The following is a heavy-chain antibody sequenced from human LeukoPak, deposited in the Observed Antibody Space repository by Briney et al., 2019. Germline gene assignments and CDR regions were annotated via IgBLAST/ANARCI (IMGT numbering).Heavy chain of an antibody. CDR3: ARDDGIAVAGPFDY. CDR1: GGTFSSYA. J-gene: IGHJ4*02. CDR2: IIPIFGTA. D-gene: IGHD6-19*01. V-gene: IGHV1-69*13. Sequence: SVKVSCKASGGTFSSYAISWVRQAPGQGLEWMGGIIPIFGTANYAQKFQGRVTITADESTSAAYMELSSLRSEDTAVYYCARDDGIAVAGPFDYWGQGTLVTVSS.